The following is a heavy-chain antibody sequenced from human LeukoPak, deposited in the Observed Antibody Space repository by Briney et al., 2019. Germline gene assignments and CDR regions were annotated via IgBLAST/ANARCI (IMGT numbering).Heavy chain of an antibody. CDR2: IYYSGST. CDR1: GGSISSYY. J-gene: IGHJ3*02. Sequence: SETLSLTCTVSGGSISSYYWSWIRQPPGKGLEWIGYIYYSGSTNYNPSLKSRVTISVDTSKNQFSLKLSSVTAADTAVYYCAREGREDGEKGGELHVDDDAFDIRGQGTMVTVSS. V-gene: IGHV4-59*01. D-gene: IGHD1-26*01. CDR3: AREGREDGEKGGELHVDDDAFDI.